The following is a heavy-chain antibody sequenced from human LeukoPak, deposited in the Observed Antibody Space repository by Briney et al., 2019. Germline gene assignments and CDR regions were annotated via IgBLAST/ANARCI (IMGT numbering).Heavy chain of an antibody. V-gene: IGHV3-7*01. CDR1: GLTFSTSW. CDR2: INQDGSEK. CDR3: ARNEL. Sequence: PGGSLRLSCTASGLTFSTSWMSWVRQAPGKGLEWVANINQDGSEKYCVDSVKGRFTIFRDNAKNSLFLQMNSLRAEDTAIYYCARNELRGQGTLVTVSS. J-gene: IGHJ4*02. D-gene: IGHD4-23*01.